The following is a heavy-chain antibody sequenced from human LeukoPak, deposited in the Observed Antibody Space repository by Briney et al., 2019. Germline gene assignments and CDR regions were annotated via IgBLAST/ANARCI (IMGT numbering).Heavy chain of an antibody. D-gene: IGHD4-17*01. CDR3: ARDPSAYDYGDYGNY. J-gene: IGHJ4*02. CDR1: GGSISSGSYY. V-gene: IGHV4-61*02. CDR2: IYTSGST. Sequence: SETLSLTCTVSGGSISSGSYYWSWIRQPAGKGLEWIGRIYTSGSTNYNPSLKSRVTISVDTSKNQFSLKLSSVTAADTAVYYCARDPSAYDYGDYGNYWGQGTLVTVSS.